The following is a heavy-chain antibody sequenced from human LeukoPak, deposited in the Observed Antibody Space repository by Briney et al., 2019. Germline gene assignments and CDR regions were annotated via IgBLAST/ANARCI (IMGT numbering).Heavy chain of an antibody. J-gene: IGHJ5*02. D-gene: IGHD1-1*01. CDR2: ISYDGSNK. CDR1: GFTFSSYA. Sequence: GGSLRLSCAASGFTFSSYAMSWVRQAPGKGLEWVAVISYDGSNKYYADSVKGRFTISRDNSKNTLYLQMNSLRAEDTAVYYCARGSVQLERRAFDPWGQGTLVTVSP. V-gene: IGHV3-30-3*01. CDR3: ARGSVQLERRAFDP.